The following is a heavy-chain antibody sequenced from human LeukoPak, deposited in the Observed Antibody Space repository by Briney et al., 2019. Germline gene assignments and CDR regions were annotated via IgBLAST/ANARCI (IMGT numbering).Heavy chain of an antibody. J-gene: IGHJ5*02. Sequence: SVKVSCKASGGTFSSYAISRVRQAPGQGLEWMGGIIPIFGTANYAQKFQGRVTITADESTSTAYMELSSLRSEDTAVYYCAKRNYDFWSGRPNWFDPWGQGTLVTVSS. V-gene: IGHV1-69*01. CDR1: GGTFSSYA. CDR2: IIPIFGTA. CDR3: AKRNYDFWSGRPNWFDP. D-gene: IGHD3-3*01.